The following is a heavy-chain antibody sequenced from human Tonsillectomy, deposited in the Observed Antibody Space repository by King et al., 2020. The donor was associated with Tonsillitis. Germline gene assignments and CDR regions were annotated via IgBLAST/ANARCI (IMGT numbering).Heavy chain of an antibody. J-gene: IGHJ6*02. CDR1: GCTVSSNY. V-gene: IGHV3-53*01. D-gene: IGHD3-10*01. CDR3: ARDRGLSLYYYYGMDV. Sequence: VQLVESGGGLIQPGGSLRLSCAASGCTVSSNYMSWVRQAPGKGLEWVSVIYSGGSTYYADSVKGRFTISRDNSKNTLYLQMNSLRAEDTAVYYCARDRGLSLYYYYGMDVWGQGTTVTVSS. CDR2: IYSGGST.